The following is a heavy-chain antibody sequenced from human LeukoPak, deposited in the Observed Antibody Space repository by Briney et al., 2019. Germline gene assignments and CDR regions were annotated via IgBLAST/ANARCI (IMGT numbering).Heavy chain of an antibody. J-gene: IGHJ4*02. Sequence: ASVKVSCKASGYTFTSDYIHWVRQAPGQGLEWMGIINPSGGSTSYSQKFQGRVTITRDTSTSTVYMDLSSLRSEDTAVYYCARGTFLTGPDYWGQGTLVTVAS. CDR1: GYTFTSDY. V-gene: IGHV1-46*01. D-gene: IGHD3-9*01. CDR2: INPSGGST. CDR3: ARGTFLTGPDY.